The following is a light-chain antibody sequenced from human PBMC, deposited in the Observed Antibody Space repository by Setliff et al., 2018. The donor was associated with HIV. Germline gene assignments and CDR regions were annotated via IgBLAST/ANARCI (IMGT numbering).Light chain of an antibody. J-gene: IGLJ1*01. CDR3: ASSGSPATYV. Sequence: ALTQPASVPGSPGQSITISCIGTSSDVGGYYFVSWYQQPPAKAPNLIIFDFSQRPSGVSHRFSGSKSGNTAPLTISGLQTEDEADYFCASSGSPATYVFGIGTKVTVL. CDR1: SSDVGGYYF. V-gene: IGLV2-14*03. CDR2: DFS.